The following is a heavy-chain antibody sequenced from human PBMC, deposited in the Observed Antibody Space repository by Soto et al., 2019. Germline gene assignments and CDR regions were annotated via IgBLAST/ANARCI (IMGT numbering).Heavy chain of an antibody. CDR3: DSPSYGSGSFY. J-gene: IGHJ4*02. D-gene: IGHD3-10*01. V-gene: IGHV1-3*01. Sequence: QVQLVQSGAEVKKPGASVKVSCKASGYTFSNYLLHWVRQAPGQRLEWMGWINAGNGNTKYSQKFQGRVTLTRDTAASAAYMERSSLRSEDTAVYYCDSPSYGSGSFYWGQGTLVTVSS. CDR2: INAGNGNT. CDR1: GYTFSNYL.